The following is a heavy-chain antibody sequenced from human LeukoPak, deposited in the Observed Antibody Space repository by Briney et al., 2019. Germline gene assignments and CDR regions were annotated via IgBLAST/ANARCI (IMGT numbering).Heavy chain of an antibody. Sequence: ETLSLTCAVSGGSISSSNWWSWVRQPPGKGLEWVSYISSSSSTIYYADSVKGRFTISRDNAKNSLYLQMNSLRAEDTAVYYCARVGVVVPAAAPPYFDYWGQGTLVTVSS. J-gene: IGHJ4*02. CDR2: ISSSSSTI. D-gene: IGHD2-2*01. CDR3: ARVGVVVPAAAPPYFDY. CDR1: GGSISSSN. V-gene: IGHV3-48*04.